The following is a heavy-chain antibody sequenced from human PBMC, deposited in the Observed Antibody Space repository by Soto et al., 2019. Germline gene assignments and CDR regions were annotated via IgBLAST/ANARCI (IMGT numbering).Heavy chain of an antibody. V-gene: IGHV1-18*01. Sequence: ASVKVSCKASGYTFTSYGISWVRQAPGQGLEWMGWISAYNGNTNYAQKLQGRVTMTTDTSTSTAYMELSSLRSEDTAVYYCATDLLPLLNMDVWGQGTTVTVSS. D-gene: IGHD3-22*01. CDR2: ISAYNGNT. J-gene: IGHJ6*02. CDR1: GYTFTSYG. CDR3: ATDLLPLLNMDV.